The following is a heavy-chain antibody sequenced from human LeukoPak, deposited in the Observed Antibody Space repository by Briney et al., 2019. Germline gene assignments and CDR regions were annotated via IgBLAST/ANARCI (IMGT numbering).Heavy chain of an antibody. CDR2: TYYRSKWFY. Sequence: SPTLSLTFVISGDSLSSNSSGCHWVRQSPWRGLEWLGRTYYRSKWFYYYSLSVKSRMTINPDTSKNQFSLQLSSVTPDDTAMYYCARQHTSGWKWGQGTLVTVSS. V-gene: IGHV6-1*01. D-gene: IGHD6-25*01. CDR1: GDSLSSNSSG. CDR3: ARQHTSGWK. J-gene: IGHJ4*02.